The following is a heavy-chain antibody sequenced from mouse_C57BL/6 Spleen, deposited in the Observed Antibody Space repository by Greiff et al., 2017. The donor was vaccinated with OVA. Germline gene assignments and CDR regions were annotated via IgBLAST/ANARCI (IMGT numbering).Heavy chain of an antibody. D-gene: IGHD1-1*01. V-gene: IGHV5-16*01. CDR1: GFTFSDYY. J-gene: IGHJ1*03. Sequence: EVKLMESEGGLVQPGSSMKLSCTASGFTFSDYYMAWVRQVPEKGLEWVANINYDGSSTYYLSSLKSRFIISRDNAKNILYLKMSSLKSEDTATYYWARAITTVVGYYWYFDVWGTGTTVTVSS. CDR3: ARAITTVVGYYWYFDV. CDR2: INYDGSST.